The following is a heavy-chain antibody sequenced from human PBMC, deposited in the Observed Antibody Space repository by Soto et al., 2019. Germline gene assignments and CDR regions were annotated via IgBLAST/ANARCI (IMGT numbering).Heavy chain of an antibody. Sequence: QVQLVESGGGVVQPGRSLRLSCAASGFTFCSYGMHWVRQAPGKGLEWVAVISYDGTNKYYADSVKGRFTISRDNSKNTLYLQMNSLRAEDTAVYYCAGGYGLTYFDYWGQGTLVTVSS. CDR2: ISYDGTNK. CDR3: AGGYGLTYFDY. J-gene: IGHJ4*02. V-gene: IGHV3-30*03. D-gene: IGHD1-1*01. CDR1: GFTFCSYG.